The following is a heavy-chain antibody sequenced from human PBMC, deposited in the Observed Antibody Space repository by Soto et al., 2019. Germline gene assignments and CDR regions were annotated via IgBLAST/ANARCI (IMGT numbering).Heavy chain of an antibody. CDR1: GFTFSSYS. CDR3: AKDRYYYDSSGHSNEFDY. CDR2: ISGSSSYI. V-gene: IGHV3-21*04. D-gene: IGHD3-22*01. J-gene: IGHJ4*02. Sequence: PGGSLRLSCAASGFTFSSYSMNWVRQAPGKGLEWVSSISGSSSYIYYADSVKGRFTISRDNAKNTLYLQMNSLRAEDTAVYYCAKDRYYYDSSGHSNEFDYCGEGTLVTVSS.